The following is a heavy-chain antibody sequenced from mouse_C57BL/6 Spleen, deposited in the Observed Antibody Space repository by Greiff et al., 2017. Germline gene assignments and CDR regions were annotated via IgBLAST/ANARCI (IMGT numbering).Heavy chain of an antibody. D-gene: IGHD2-12*01. J-gene: IGHJ1*03. CDR3: ARNSLLYQRGYFDV. Sequence: QVQLQQSGPGLVQPSQSLSITCTVSGFSLTSYGVHWVRQSPGKGLEWLGVIWSGGSTDYNAAFISRLSISKDNSKSQVFFKMNSLQADDTAIYYCARNSLLYQRGYFDVWGTGTTVTVSS. CDR2: IWSGGST. V-gene: IGHV2-2*01. CDR1: GFSLTSYG.